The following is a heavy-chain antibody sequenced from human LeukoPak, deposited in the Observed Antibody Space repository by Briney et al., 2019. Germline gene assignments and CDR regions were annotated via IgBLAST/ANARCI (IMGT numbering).Heavy chain of an antibody. CDR1: GYTFTSYG. D-gene: IGHD1-26*01. V-gene: IGHV1-18*01. J-gene: IGHJ3*02. CDR2: ISAYNGNT. CDR3: ARDSGDVGSYRTWAFDI. Sequence: GASVKVSCKASGYTFTSYGISWVRQAPGQGLEWMGWISAYNGNTNYAQKLQGRVTMTTDTSTSTAYMELRSLRSDDTAVYYCARDSGDVGSYRTWAFDIWGQGTMVTVSS.